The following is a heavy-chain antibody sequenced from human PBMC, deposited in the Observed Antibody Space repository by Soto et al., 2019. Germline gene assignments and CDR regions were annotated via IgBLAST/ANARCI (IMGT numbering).Heavy chain of an antibody. V-gene: IGHV3-9*01. D-gene: IGHD3-10*01. CDR2: ISWNSGSI. CDR1: GFTFDDYA. CDR3: AKDAMVRGVTIPTLDY. Sequence: GGSLRLSCAASGFTFDDYAMHWVRQAPGKGLEWVSGISWNSGSIGYADSVKGRFTISRDNAKNSLYLQMNSLRAEDTALYYCAKDAMVRGVTIPTLDYWGQGTLVTVSS. J-gene: IGHJ4*02.